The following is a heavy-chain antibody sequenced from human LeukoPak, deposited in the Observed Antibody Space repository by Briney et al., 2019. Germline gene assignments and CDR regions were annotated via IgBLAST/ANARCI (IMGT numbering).Heavy chain of an antibody. CDR2: IYHSGST. CDR3: ARGAGKDGPDY. V-gene: IGHV4-30-2*01. Sequence: SETLSLTCTVSGGSISSGGYYWSWIRQPPGKGLEWIGYIYHSGSTYYNPSLKSRVTISVDRSKNQFSLKLSSVTAADTAVYYCARGAGKDGPDYWGQGTLVTVSP. D-gene: IGHD6-19*01. CDR1: GGSISSGGYY. J-gene: IGHJ4*02.